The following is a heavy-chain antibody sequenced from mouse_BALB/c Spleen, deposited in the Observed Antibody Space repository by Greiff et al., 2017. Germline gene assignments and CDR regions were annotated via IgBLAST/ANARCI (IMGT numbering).Heavy chain of an antibody. Sequence: QVQLKQSGPGLVAPSQSLSITCTVSGFSLTGYGVNWVRQPPGKGLEWLGMIWGDGSTDYNSALKSRLSISKDNSKSQVFLKMNSLQTDDTARYYCARVGTLGLQLFWFAYWGQGTLVTVSA. V-gene: IGHV2-6-7*01. CDR1: GFSLTGYG. D-gene: IGHD2-1*01. J-gene: IGHJ3*01. CDR3: ARVGTLGLQLFWFAY. CDR2: IWGDGST.